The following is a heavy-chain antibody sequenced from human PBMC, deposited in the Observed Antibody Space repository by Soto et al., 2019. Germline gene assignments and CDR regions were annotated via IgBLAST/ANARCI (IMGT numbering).Heavy chain of an antibody. J-gene: IGHJ5*02. CDR2: IIPMSDTP. D-gene: IGHD6-19*01. Sequence: QVQLVQSGAEVKKPGSSVKVSCKVSGGTFSSYSISWVRQAPGQGLEWMGGIIPMSDTPKYAQKFQGRVTITADESTSTAYMELSSLRFEDTAVYYGAGGGGYSSGWYGNNWFDPWGQGTLVTVSS. CDR3: AGGGGYSSGWYGNNWFDP. V-gene: IGHV1-69*01. CDR1: GGTFSSYS.